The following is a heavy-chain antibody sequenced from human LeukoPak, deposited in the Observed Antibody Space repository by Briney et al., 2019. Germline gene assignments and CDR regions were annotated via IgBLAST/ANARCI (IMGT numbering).Heavy chain of an antibody. CDR2: ISYDGSNK. Sequence: GGSLRLSYAASGFTFSSYGMHWVRQAPGKGLEWVAVISYDGSNKYYADSVKGRFTISRDNSKNTLYLQMNSLRAEDTAVYYCAKEGPRTGFDAFDIWGQGTMVTVSS. CDR1: GFTFSSYG. V-gene: IGHV3-30*18. D-gene: IGHD3-9*01. CDR3: AKEGPRTGFDAFDI. J-gene: IGHJ3*02.